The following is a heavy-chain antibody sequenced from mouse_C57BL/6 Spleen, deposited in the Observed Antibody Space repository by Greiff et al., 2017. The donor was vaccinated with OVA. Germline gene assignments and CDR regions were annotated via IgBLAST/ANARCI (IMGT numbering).Heavy chain of an antibody. CDR2: IYPRSGNT. CDR3: ARALDSSGRYAMDY. D-gene: IGHD3-2*02. J-gene: IGHJ4*01. V-gene: IGHV1-81*01. CDR1: GYTFTSYG. Sequence: QVQLQQSGAELARPGASVKLSCKASGYTFTSYGISWVKQRTGQGLEWIGEIYPRSGNTYYNEKFKGKATLTADKSSSTAYMELRSLTSEDSAGYFCARALDSSGRYAMDYWGQGTSVTVSS.